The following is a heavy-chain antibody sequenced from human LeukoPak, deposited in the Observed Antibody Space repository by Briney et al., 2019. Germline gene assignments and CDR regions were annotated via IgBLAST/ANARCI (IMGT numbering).Heavy chain of an antibody. J-gene: IGHJ3*02. Sequence: SETLSLTCTVSGGSISSSSYYWGWIRQPPGKGLEWIGSIYYSGSTYYNPSLKSRVTISVDTSKNQFSLKLSSVTAADTAVYYCARLHGSDDILTGSDAFDIWGQGTMVTVSS. CDR1: GGSISSSSYY. D-gene: IGHD3-9*01. CDR2: IYYSGST. CDR3: ARLHGSDDILTGSDAFDI. V-gene: IGHV4-39*01.